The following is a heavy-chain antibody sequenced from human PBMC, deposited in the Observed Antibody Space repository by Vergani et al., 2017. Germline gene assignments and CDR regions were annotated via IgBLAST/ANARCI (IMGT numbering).Heavy chain of an antibody. D-gene: IGHD4-23*01. CDR3: ARGAYGGNSRELDY. V-gene: IGHV1-69*02. CDR1: GGTFSSYT. J-gene: IGHJ4*02. Sequence: QVQLVQSGAEVKKPGSSVKVSCKASGGTFSSYTISWVRQAPGQGLEWMGRIIPILGIANYAQKFQGRVTITADKSTSTAYMELSSLRSEDTAVYYCARGAYGGNSRELDYWGQGTLVTVSS. CDR2: IIPILGIA.